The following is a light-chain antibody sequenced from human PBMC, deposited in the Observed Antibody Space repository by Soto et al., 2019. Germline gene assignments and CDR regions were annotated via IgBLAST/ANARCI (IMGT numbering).Light chain of an antibody. Sequence: IRMTKTRSSVSASGGEGGTRTFRARQSISSYVSWYQQKPGKAPKLLIYAASRLQSGVPSWFSGSGCGTDFTLTFSCLLPEYFAPYCCHQSYSRVTFGQGTKVDI. CDR3: HQSYSRVT. CDR1: QSISSY. V-gene: IGKV1-39*01. J-gene: IGKJ1*01. CDR2: AAS.